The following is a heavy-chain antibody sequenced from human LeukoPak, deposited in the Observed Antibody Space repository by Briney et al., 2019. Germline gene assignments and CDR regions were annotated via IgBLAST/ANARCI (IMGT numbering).Heavy chain of an antibody. CDR1: GFTFSSYW. CDR3: ARKRITIFGVVTPFDY. D-gene: IGHD3-3*01. J-gene: IGHJ4*02. V-gene: IGHV3-7*01. Sequence: GGSLRLSCAASGFTFSSYWMSWVRQAPGKGLEWVANIKQDGSEKYYVDSVKGRFTISRDNAKNSLYLQMNSLRAEDTAVYYCARKRITIFGVVTPFDYWGQGTLVTVSS. CDR2: IKQDGSEK.